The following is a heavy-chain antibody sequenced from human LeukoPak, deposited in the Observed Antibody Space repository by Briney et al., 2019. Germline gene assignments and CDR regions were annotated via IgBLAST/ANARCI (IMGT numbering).Heavy chain of an antibody. V-gene: IGHV1-2*02. D-gene: IGHD2-2*01. CDR2: INPNSGGT. J-gene: IGHJ6*02. CDR3: AYSTSWLYYYGMDV. Sequence: ASLKVSCKASGYTFTGYYMRWVRQAPGQGLEWMGWINPNSGGTNYAQKFQGRVTMTRDTSISTAYMELSRLRSDDTVVYYCAYSTSWLYYYGMDVWGQGTTVTVSS. CDR1: GYTFTGYY.